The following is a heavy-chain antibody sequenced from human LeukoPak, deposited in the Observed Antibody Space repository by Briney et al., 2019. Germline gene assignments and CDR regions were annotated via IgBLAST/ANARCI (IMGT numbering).Heavy chain of an antibody. CDR2: ISWNSDSI. Sequence: SLRLSCAASGFTFDDYAMHWIRQAPGKGLEWVSGISWNSDSIGYADSVKGRFTISRDNAKNSLYLQMNSLRAEDTALYYCAKDRSSTSFYWFDPWGQGTLVTVSS. V-gene: IGHV3-9*01. D-gene: IGHD2-2*01. CDR3: AKDRSSTSFYWFDP. CDR1: GFTFDDYA. J-gene: IGHJ5*02.